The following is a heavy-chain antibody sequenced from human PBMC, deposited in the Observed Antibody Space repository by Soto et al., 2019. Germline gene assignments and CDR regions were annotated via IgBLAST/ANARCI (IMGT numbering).Heavy chain of an antibody. D-gene: IGHD3-10*01. CDR1: GFTVSSNY. J-gene: IGHJ3*02. CDR2: IYSGGST. Sequence: PRGSLRLSCAASGFTVSSNYMRWVRQAPGKGLEWVSVIYSGGSTYYADSVKGRFTISRDNSKNTLYLQMNSLRAEDTAVYYCARGSGRFSKRAFDIWGQGTMVTVSS. V-gene: IGHV3-53*01. CDR3: ARGSGRFSKRAFDI.